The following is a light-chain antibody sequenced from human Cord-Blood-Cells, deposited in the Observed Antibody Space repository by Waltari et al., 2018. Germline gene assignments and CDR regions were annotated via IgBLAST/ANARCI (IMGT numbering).Light chain of an antibody. CDR3: QAWDSSTAV. CDR1: KLGDKY. Sequence: SYELTPPPSVSVSSGHTASIPCSGDKLGDKYACWYQQKPGQSPVLVIYQDSKRPSGITERFSGSNSGNTATLTISGTQAMDEADYYCQAWDSSTAVFGGGTKLTVL. V-gene: IGLV3-1*01. CDR2: QDS. J-gene: IGLJ3*02.